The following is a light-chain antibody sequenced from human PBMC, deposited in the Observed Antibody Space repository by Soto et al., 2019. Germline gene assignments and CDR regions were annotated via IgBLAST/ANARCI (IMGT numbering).Light chain of an antibody. CDR1: QSVSSSY. J-gene: IGKJ1*01. V-gene: IGKV3-20*01. Sequence: EVVLTQSPGTLSLSPGEKTTLPCRASQSVSSSYLAWYQQKPGQAPRLLIYGASSRATGIPDRFSGSGSGTDFTLTISRLEPEDFAMYYCQQYGSSPETFGQGTRVEI. CDR2: GAS. CDR3: QQYGSSPET.